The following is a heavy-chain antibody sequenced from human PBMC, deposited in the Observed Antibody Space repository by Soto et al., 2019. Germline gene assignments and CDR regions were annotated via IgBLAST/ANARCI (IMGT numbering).Heavy chain of an antibody. CDR1: GSTFSSDD. CDR3: AKDGGWSLAVAGLFDY. V-gene: IGHV3-23*01. CDR2: ISDSGGST. J-gene: IGHJ4*02. D-gene: IGHD6-19*01. Sequence: EVHLLEYGGGLVQPGGSLRLSCVVSGSTFSSDDMSWVRQAPGRGLEWVSGISDSGGSTYYADSVKGWFTISSDNAKNTLYLQMKSLRVEDTALYYCAKDGGWSLAVAGLFDYWGPGTQVTVSS.